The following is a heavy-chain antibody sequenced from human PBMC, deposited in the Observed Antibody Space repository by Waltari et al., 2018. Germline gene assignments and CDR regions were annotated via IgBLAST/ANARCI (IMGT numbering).Heavy chain of an antibody. J-gene: IGHJ4*02. CDR2: IIPILGIA. Sequence: QVQLVQSGAEVKKPGSSVKVSCKASGGTFRSYTISWVRQAHGQGLEWMGRIIPILGIANYAQKFQGRVTITADKSTSTAYMELSSLRSEDTAVYYCAREGEAYCSGGSCYSYDYWGQGTLVTVSS. V-gene: IGHV1-69*08. D-gene: IGHD2-15*01. CDR1: GGTFRSYT. CDR3: AREGEAYCSGGSCYSYDY.